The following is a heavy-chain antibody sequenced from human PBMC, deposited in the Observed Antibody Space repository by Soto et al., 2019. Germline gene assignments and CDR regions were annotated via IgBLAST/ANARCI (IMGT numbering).Heavy chain of an antibody. D-gene: IGHD2-8*01. V-gene: IGHV1-2*04. CDR1: GYSFTDYH. CDR3: ARGDSTDCSNGVCSFFYNHYIDV. J-gene: IGHJ6*03. Sequence: GASVKVSCKASGYSFTDYHIHWVRQAHGQGLEWLGRINPKSGGTSTAQKFQGWVTMTTNTSISTASMELTRLPSDDTAIYYCARGDSTDCSNGVCSFFYNHYIDVWGQGTTVTVSS. CDR2: INPKSGGT.